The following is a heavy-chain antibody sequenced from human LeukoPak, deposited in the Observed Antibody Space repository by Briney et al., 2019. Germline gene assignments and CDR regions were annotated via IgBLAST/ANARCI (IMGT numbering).Heavy chain of an antibody. D-gene: IGHD3-3*01. CDR3: ARAGITIFGVENNWFDP. J-gene: IGHJ5*02. CDR2: IIPILGIA. V-gene: IGHV1-69*04. CDR1: GGTFSSYA. Sequence: SVKVSCKASGGTFSSYAISWVRQAPGQGLEWMGRIIPILGIANYARKFQGRVTITADKSTSTAYMELSSLRSEDTAVYYCARAGITIFGVENNWFDPWGQGTLVTVSS.